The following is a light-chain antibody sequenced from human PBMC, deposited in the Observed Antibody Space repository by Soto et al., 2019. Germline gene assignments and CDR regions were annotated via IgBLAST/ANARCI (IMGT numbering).Light chain of an antibody. CDR2: DVS. V-gene: IGLV2-14*01. Sequence: QSALTQPASVSGSPGQSITISCTGTSSDVGGYNYVSWYQQHPGKAPTLMIYDVSNRLSGVSNRFSGSKSGNTASLTISGLQAEDEAGNCCSPSTGRSTIQFGGGTKLTVL. CDR3: SPSTGRSTIQ. CDR1: SSDVGGYNY. J-gene: IGLJ2*01.